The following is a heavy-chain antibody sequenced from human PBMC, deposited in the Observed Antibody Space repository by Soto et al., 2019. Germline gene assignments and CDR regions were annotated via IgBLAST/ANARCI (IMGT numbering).Heavy chain of an antibody. CDR1: GFTFSSYW. D-gene: IGHD6-19*01. CDR2: VNIDESRT. V-gene: IGHV3-74*01. J-gene: IGHJ4*02. Sequence: EVQLVESGGGLVQPGGSLRLSCGASGFTFSSYWMHWVRQAPGKGLVWVSRVNIDESRTSYADSVKGRFTISRDNAKNTMYLQMNSLRAEDTAVYYWARVLNGQWYFDYWGQGTKVTVSS. CDR3: ARVLNGQWYFDY.